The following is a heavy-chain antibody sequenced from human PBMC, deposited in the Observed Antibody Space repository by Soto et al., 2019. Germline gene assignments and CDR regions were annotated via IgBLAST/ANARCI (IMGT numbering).Heavy chain of an antibody. CDR3: ARGFTYGASGVDV. CDR2: SRDKGNSYMT. Sequence: PGGSLKLSSAASGFRFSDYYMDWLRQAPGKGLEWVGRSRDKGNSYMTEYAASVKGRFTISRDVSKNSLYLQMNSLKNEDTAVYYCARGFTYGASGVDVWGQGTTVTVSS. V-gene: IGHV3-72*01. CDR1: GFRFSDYY. J-gene: IGHJ6*02. D-gene: IGHD5-18*01.